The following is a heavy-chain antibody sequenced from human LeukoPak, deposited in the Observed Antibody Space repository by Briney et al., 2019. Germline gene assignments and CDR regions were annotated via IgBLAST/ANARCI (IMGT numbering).Heavy chain of an antibody. CDR1: GGSISSYY. V-gene: IGHV4-59*08. Sequence: SETLSLTCTVSGGSISSYYWSWIRQPPGKGLEWIGYIYYSGSTNYNPSLKSRVTISVDTSKNQFSLKLRSVTAADTAVYYCARHGTDSSDYYYVVFDYWGQGTLVTVSS. CDR2: IYYSGST. J-gene: IGHJ4*02. D-gene: IGHD3-22*01. CDR3: ARHGTDSSDYYYVVFDY.